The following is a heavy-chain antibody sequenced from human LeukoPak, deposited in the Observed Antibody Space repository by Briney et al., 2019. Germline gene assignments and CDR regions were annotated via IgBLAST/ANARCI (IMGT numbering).Heavy chain of an antibody. CDR2: INAGNGNT. J-gene: IGHJ4*02. V-gene: IGHV1-3*01. Sequence: ASVKVSCKASGYTFTSYAMHWVRQAPGQRLEWMGWINAGNGNTKYSQKFQGRVTITRDTSASTAYMELSSLRSEDTAVYYCARDASGWGYYFDYWGQGTLVTVSS. CDR1: GYTFTSYA. D-gene: IGHD7-27*01. CDR3: ARDASGWGYYFDY.